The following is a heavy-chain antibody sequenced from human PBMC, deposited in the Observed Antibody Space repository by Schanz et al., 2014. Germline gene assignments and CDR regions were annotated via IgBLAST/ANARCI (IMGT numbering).Heavy chain of an antibody. Sequence: QVQLVESGGGVVQPGRSLRLSCAASGFTFSSYAVHWVRQAPDKGLVWVAVTSSDGSLKYYADSVKGRFTISRDNSRDTVYLQMNSLRTEDTAVYFCAKSYDTSGYSGFDYWGQGTLVTVSS. J-gene: IGHJ4*02. V-gene: IGHV3-30*04. CDR2: TSSDGSLK. D-gene: IGHD3-22*01. CDR3: AKSYDTSGYSGFDY. CDR1: GFTFSSYA.